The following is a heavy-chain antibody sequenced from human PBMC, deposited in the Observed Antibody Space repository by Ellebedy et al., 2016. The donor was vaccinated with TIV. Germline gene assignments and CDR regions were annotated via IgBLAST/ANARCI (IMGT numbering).Heavy chain of an antibody. CDR1: GFTFADYV. J-gene: IGHJ4*02. V-gene: IGHV3-49*03. CDR3: GRKRLGEMVT. D-gene: IGHD5-24*01. CDR2: IRIITHGATT. Sequence: GESLKISCTGSGFTFADYVMSWFRQAPGKGPEWIGFIRIITHGATTQYAAAVIGRFSIPRDDSRSIAYLQMNSLKTGDTAVDYCGRKRLGEMVTWGQGILVTVSS.